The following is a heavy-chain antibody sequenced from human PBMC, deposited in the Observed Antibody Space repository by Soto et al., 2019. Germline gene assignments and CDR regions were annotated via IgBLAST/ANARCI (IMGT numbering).Heavy chain of an antibody. V-gene: IGHV1-69*06. D-gene: IGHD1-20*01. J-gene: IGHJ5*02. CDR3: ARGYPQAFDP. CDR1: GGSFSSYT. CDR2: IIPLFGTA. Sequence: QVQLVQSGAEVKKPGSSVKVSCKASGGSFSSYTISWVRQAPGQGLEWMGEIIPLFGTADYAQKFQGRVTITADNSTSTAYMQLSSLRSEDTAVYYCARGYPQAFDPWGQGTLVTVSS.